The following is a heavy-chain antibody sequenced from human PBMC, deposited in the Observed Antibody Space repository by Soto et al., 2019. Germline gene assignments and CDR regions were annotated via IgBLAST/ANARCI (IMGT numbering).Heavy chain of an antibody. CDR2: ISWNSGSI. CDR1: GFIFDDYA. V-gene: IGHV3-9*01. CDR3: AATDAYDFWSGYRFDY. D-gene: IGHD3-3*01. J-gene: IGHJ4*02. Sequence: GGSLRLSCAASGFIFDDYAMHWVRQAPGKGLEWVSGISWNSGSIGYADSVKGRFTISRDNAKNSLYLQMNSLRAEDTALYYCAATDAYDFWSGYRFDYWGQGTLVTVSS.